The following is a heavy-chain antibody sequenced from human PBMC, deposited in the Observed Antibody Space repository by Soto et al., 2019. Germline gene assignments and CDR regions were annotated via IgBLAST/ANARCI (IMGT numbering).Heavy chain of an antibody. CDR1: GFTFSSYA. CDR3: AKEAPNYYGSGSYFLLPNWFDP. Sequence: GGSLRLSCAASGFTFSSYAMSWVRQAPGKGLEWVSAISGSGGSTYYADSVKGRFTISRDNSKNTLYLQMNSLRAEDTAVYYCAKEAPNYYGSGSYFLLPNWFDPWGQGTLVTVSS. J-gene: IGHJ5*02. CDR2: ISGSGGST. V-gene: IGHV3-23*01. D-gene: IGHD3-10*01.